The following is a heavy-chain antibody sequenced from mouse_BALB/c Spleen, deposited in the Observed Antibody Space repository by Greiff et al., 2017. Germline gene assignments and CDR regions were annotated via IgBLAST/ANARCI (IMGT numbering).Heavy chain of an antibody. CDR3: ARRGEGAMDY. CDR1: GFTFSSYG. J-gene: IGHJ4*01. V-gene: IGHV5-6*01. CDR2: ISSGGSYT. Sequence: EVKVVESGGDLVKPGGSLKLSCAASGFTFSSYGMSWVRQTPDKRLEWVATISSGGSYTYYPDSVKGRFTISRDNAKNTLYLQMSSLKSEDTAMYYCARRGEGAMDYWGQGTSVTVSS.